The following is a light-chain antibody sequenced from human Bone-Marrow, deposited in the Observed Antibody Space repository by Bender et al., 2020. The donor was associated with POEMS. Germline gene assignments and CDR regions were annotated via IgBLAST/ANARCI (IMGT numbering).Light chain of an antibody. J-gene: IGLJ3*02. CDR2: EVT. Sequence: QSALTQPPSASGSPGQSVTISCTGTSSDVGGFNFVSWYQQFPGKAPKLMIYEVTKRSSGVPDRFSGSKSGITAALTVSSLQSDDEALYYCSTSDDSLSSWVFGGGTKLTVL. CDR3: STSDDSLSSWV. V-gene: IGLV2-8*01. CDR1: SSDVGGFNF.